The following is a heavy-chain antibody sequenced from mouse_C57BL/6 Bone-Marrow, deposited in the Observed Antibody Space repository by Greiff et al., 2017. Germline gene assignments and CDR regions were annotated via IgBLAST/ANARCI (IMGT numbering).Heavy chain of an antibody. D-gene: IGHD1-2*01. CDR1: GFTFSDYG. V-gene: IGHV5-17*01. J-gene: IGHJ1*03. Sequence: EVQRVESGGGLVKPGGSLKLSCAASGFTFSDYGMHWVRQAPETGLEWVAYISSGSSTIYYADTVKGRFTISRDNAKNTLFLQMTSLRSEDTAMYYCASPSLLTSYWYFDVWGTGTTVTVSS. CDR3: ASPSLLTSYWYFDV. CDR2: ISSGSSTI.